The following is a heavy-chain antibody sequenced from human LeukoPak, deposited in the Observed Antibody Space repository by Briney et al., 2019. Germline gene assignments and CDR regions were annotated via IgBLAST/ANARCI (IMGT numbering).Heavy chain of an antibody. V-gene: IGHV4-39*07. CDR2: INYSGNT. D-gene: IGHD2-15*01. CDR1: GASISSGSYY. J-gene: IGHJ4*02. CDR3: ARDIVMVVAVTGHYFDY. Sequence: PSQTLSLTCTVSGASISSGSYYWNWIRQPPGKGLEWIGSINYSGNTHYNPSLKSRVTISVDTSKNQFSLKLTAADTAVYYCARDIVMVVAVTGHYFDYWGQGILVTVSS.